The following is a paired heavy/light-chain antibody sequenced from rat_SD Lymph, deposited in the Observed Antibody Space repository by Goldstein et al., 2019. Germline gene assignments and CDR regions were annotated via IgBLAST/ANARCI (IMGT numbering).Heavy chain of an antibody. CDR1: GFTFSNYG. CDR3: TRARGYTTDIGRY. Sequence: EVQLVESGGGLVQPGRSMKLSCAASGFTFSNYGMAWVRQAPTKGLEWVATISYDGSSTYYRDSVKGRFTISRDNAKSTLYLQMNSLRSEDTATYYCTRARGYTTDIGRYWGQGVMVTVSS. CDR2: ISYDGSST. D-gene: IGHD1-6*01. J-gene: IGHJ2*01. V-gene: IGHV5-29*01.
Light chain of an antibody. CDR2: LVS. CDR1: QSLVGTSGKTY. Sequence: DVVMTQTPVSLSVAIGQPASISCKSSQSLVGTSGKTYLNWLLQRPGQSPKRLIYLVSKLDSGIPDRFSGSGSETDFTLKISRVEADDLGVYYCLQGTHFPHTFGSGTKLEIK. J-gene: IGKJ5*01. V-gene: IGKV1S18*01. CDR3: LQGTHFPHT.